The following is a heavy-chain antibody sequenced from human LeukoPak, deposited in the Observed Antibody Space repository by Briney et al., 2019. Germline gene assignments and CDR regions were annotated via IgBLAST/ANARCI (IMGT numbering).Heavy chain of an antibody. V-gene: IGHV3-23*01. CDR2: IIGSGGSA. J-gene: IGHJ4*02. D-gene: IGHD2-21*02. CDR3: AKVGGGGGDCYCLDC. CDR1: GFTFSSYI. Sequence: AGGSLRLSCAASGFTFSSYIMTWIRQAPGKGLEWVSAIIGSGGSAYYADSVKGRFTISRDNSKNTLYLQMNSLRPEDTAEYYCAKVGGGGGDCYCLDCWGQGTLVTVSS.